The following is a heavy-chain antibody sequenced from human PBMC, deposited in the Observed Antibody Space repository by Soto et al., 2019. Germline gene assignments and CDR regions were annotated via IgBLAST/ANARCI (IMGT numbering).Heavy chain of an antibody. Sequence: GGSLRLSCAASGFTFSSYAMHWVRQAPGKGLEWVAVISYDGSNKYYADSVKGRFTISRDNSKNTLYLQMNSLRAEDTAVYYCAREIRIPCVLYGSSLCSWFDPWGQGTLVTVSS. J-gene: IGHJ5*02. D-gene: IGHD6-13*01. CDR2: ISYDGSNK. CDR3: AREIRIPCVLYGSSLCSWFDP. CDR1: GFTFSSYA. V-gene: IGHV3-30-3*01.